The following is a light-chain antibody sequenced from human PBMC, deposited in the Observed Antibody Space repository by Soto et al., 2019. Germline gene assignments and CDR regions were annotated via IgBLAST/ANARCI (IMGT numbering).Light chain of an antibody. J-gene: IGKJ3*01. CDR1: QNINSW. CDR3: QQYNNYYV. V-gene: IGKV1-5*03. Sequence: IQMTQSPSTLSASVGDRVTITCRASQNINSWLAWYQPKPGNATKFLIHQASSLEIGVPSTFSGSGSGTEFTLTIINLEPDDVATYYCQQYNNYYVFGHGTKVDIK. CDR2: QAS.